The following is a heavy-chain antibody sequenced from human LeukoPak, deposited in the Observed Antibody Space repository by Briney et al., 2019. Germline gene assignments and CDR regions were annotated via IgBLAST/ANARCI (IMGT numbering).Heavy chain of an antibody. J-gene: IGHJ4*02. CDR3: ARAYYYDSSGRGVYYFDY. D-gene: IGHD3-22*01. Sequence: ASVKVSCKASGYTFTSYDINWVRQAPGQGLEWMGWMNPNSGNTGYAQKFQGRVTTIRNTSISTAYMELSSLRSEDTAVYYCARAYYYDSSGRGVYYFDYWGQGTLVTVSS. CDR1: GYTFTSYD. V-gene: IGHV1-8*01. CDR2: MNPNSGNT.